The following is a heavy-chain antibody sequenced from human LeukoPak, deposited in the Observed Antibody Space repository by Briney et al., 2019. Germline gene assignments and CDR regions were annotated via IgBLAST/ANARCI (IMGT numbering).Heavy chain of an antibody. CDR3: AKAANYDILTGYYLDY. CDR1: GFIVSTNY. V-gene: IGHV3-23*01. J-gene: IGHJ4*02. CDR2: ITGGGDTT. D-gene: IGHD3-9*01. Sequence: GGSLRLSCAASGFIVSTNYMTWVRQAPGKGLEWVSAITGGGDTTYYADSVKGRFTISRDNSKNTLYLQMNNLRAEDTAIYYCAKAANYDILTGYYLDYWGQGTLVTVSS.